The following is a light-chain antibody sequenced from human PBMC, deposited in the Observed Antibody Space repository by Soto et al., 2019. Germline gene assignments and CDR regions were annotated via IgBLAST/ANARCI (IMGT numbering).Light chain of an antibody. V-gene: IGKV3-15*01. CDR2: GAS. CDR1: ESLSTY. J-gene: IGKJ2*01. Sequence: EIVMTQSPATLSVSPGERVTLSCRASESLSTYLAWYQQKPGQAPRLLIYGASTRATGIPARFSGSGSATDFNLTISSLQSEDVAVYYCQIYNDCPFTLGQGTKLEI. CDR3: QIYNDCPFT.